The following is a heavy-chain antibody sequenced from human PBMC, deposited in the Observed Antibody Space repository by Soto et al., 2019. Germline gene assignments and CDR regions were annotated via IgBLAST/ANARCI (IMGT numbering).Heavy chain of an antibody. CDR3: VRSHIVPRLFMYPCDN. V-gene: IGHV4-39*02. Sequence: QLQLQESGPGLVKPSETLSLTCSVSGASISSSSFYWGWIRQPPGKGLESIANIYYDGNTYYKPSLKTQLPIAVDTSKKHLSSELSSVTAADSAAYYCVRSHIVPRLFMYPCDNWGQGTLVTVSS. CDR2: IYYDGNT. J-gene: IGHJ1*01. D-gene: IGHD6-6*01. CDR1: GASISSSSFY.